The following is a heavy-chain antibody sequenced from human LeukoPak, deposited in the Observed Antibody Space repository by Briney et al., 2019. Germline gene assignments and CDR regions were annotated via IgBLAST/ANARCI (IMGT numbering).Heavy chain of an antibody. J-gene: IGHJ4*02. Sequence: SETLSLTCTVAGGSISSYYWSWIRQHPGKGLEWIGYIYYSGSTYYNPSLKSRLTISVDTSKNQFSLKVTSVTAADTAVYYCARGDDSSGYYYFDYWGQGTLVTVSS. D-gene: IGHD3-22*01. CDR2: IYYSGST. V-gene: IGHV4-59*06. CDR3: ARGDDSSGYYYFDY. CDR1: GGSISSYY.